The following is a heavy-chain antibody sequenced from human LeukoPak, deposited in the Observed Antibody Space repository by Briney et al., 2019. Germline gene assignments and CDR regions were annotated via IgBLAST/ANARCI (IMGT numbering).Heavy chain of an antibody. J-gene: IGHJ4*02. Sequence: VASVKVSCKASGYTFTGYYMHWVRQAPGQGLEWMGWIIPIFGTADYAQKFQGRVTITTDESTSTAYMELSSLRSEDTAVYYCARFDSSGYSNWGQGTLVTVSS. CDR2: IIPIFGTA. V-gene: IGHV1-69*05. CDR3: ARFDSSGYSN. CDR1: GYTFTGYY. D-gene: IGHD3-22*01.